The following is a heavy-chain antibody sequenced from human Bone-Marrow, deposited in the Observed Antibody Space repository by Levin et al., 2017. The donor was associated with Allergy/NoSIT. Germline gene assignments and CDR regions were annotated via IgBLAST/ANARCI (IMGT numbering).Heavy chain of an antibody. V-gene: IGHV3-30*18. CDR1: GFTFSSYG. J-gene: IGHJ4*02. Sequence: GGSLRLSCAASGFTFSSYGMHWVRQAPGKGLEWVAVISYDGSNKYYADSVKGRFTISRDNSRNTLYLQMNSLRAEDTAVNYCAKDERWGAVAVHYWGQGTLVTVSS. D-gene: IGHD6-19*01. CDR2: ISYDGSNK. CDR3: AKDERWGAVAVHY.